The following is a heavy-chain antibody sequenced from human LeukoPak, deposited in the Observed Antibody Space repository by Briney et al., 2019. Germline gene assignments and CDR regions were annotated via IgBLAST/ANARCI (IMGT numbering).Heavy chain of an antibody. V-gene: IGHV4-34*01. Sequence: SETLSLTCAVYGGSFSGYYWSWIRQPPGKGLERIGEINHSGSTNYNPSLKSRVTISVDTSKNQFSLNLSSVTAADTAVYYCARGIQLWFPGYYYMDVWGKGTTVTISS. CDR1: GGSFSGYY. J-gene: IGHJ6*03. CDR3: ARGIQLWFPGYYYMDV. CDR2: INHSGST. D-gene: IGHD5-18*01.